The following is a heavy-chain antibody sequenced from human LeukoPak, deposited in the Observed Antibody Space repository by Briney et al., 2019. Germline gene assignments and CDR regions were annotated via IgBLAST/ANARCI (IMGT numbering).Heavy chain of an antibody. Sequence: GGSLRLSCAASGFTFSSYAMSWVRQAPGKGLEWVSAISASGGSTYYADSVKGRFTISRDNSQNTLYLQVNSLRAKDTAVYYCAKGLVPAAIRVVDYWGQGTLVTVSS. J-gene: IGHJ4*02. D-gene: IGHD2-2*01. CDR3: AKGLVPAAIRVVDY. V-gene: IGHV3-23*01. CDR2: ISASGGST. CDR1: GFTFSSYA.